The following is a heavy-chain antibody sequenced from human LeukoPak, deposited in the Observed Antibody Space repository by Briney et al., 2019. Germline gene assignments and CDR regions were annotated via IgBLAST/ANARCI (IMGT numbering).Heavy chain of an antibody. J-gene: IGHJ5*02. CDR2: IYHSGST. CDR3: ARGSYSGYGRWFDP. CDR1: GGSISSGGYS. Sequence: SETLSLTCAVSGGSISSGGYSWSWIRQPPGKGLEWIGYIYHSGSTYYNPSLKSRVTISVDRSKSQFSLKLSSVTAADTAVYYCARGSYSGYGRWFDPWGQGNLVTVSS. D-gene: IGHD5-12*01. V-gene: IGHV4-30-2*01.